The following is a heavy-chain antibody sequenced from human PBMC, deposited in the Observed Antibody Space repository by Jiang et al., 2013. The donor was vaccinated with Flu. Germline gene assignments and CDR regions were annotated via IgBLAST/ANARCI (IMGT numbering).Heavy chain of an antibody. CDR1: GGTFSSYA. CDR2: IIPIFGTA. V-gene: IGHV1-69*01. CDR3: ARDPTPYYYDSSGYYNYFDY. J-gene: IGHJ4*02. D-gene: IGHD3-22*01. Sequence: KVSCKASGGTFSSYAISWVRQAPGQGLEWMGGIIPIFGTANYAQKFQGRVTITADESTSTAYMELSSLRSEDTAVYYCARDPTPYYYDSSGYYNYFDYWGQGTLVTVSS.